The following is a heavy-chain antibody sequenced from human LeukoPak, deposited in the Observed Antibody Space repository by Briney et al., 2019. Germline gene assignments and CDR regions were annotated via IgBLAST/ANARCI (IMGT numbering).Heavy chain of an antibody. Sequence: ASVRVSCKASGYSFTDDYIHWVRQAPGEGLEGMGGINTNSGRTSSERQFQSSINMTSDTSINKVYMVMAWLTSDDTATYFCERADFIDAGPYHIGPWGKGTMVTVSS. CDR3: ERADFIDAGPYHIGP. CDR1: GYSFTDDY. D-gene: IGHD2-2*01. J-gene: IGHJ5*02. V-gene: IGHV1-2*02. CDR2: INTNSGRT.